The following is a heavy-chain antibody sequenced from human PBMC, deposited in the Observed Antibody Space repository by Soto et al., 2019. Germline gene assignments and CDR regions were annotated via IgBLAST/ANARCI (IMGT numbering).Heavy chain of an antibody. J-gene: IGHJ4*02. V-gene: IGHV1-8*01. CDR1: GYTFTSND. D-gene: IGHD6-13*01. Sequence: QVQLVQSGAEVKKPWASVKVSCKASGYTFTSNDINWVRQASGQGLEWMGWMDPNTGGSGYAQDFQGRIPMTRDAARSTAYMELTTLRSDDTAVYYCARGGPAAGYDLWGQGTLVTVSS. CDR3: ARGGPAAGYDL. CDR2: MDPNTGGS.